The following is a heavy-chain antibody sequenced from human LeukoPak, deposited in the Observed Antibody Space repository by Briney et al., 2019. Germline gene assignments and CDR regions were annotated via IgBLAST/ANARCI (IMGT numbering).Heavy chain of an antibody. J-gene: IGHJ4*02. V-gene: IGHV3-23*01. CDR2: ISASGGYT. D-gene: IGHD1-26*01. Sequence: GGSLRLSCAASGFTFDTYAMSWVRQAPGKGLEWVSGISASGGYTYYADSVKGRFTISRDNSKNTLYLQMNSLRAEDTAVYYCVKDWSGTYSFDYWGQGTLVTVSS. CDR1: GFTFDTYA. CDR3: VKDWSGTYSFDY.